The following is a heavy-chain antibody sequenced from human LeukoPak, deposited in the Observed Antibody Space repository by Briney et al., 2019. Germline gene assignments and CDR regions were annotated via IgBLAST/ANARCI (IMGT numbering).Heavy chain of an antibody. CDR2: IYTSGST. CDR1: SGSISSYY. V-gene: IGHV4-4*07. CDR3: ARSPFYIIAAAGRPFDY. Sequence: SETLSLTCTVSSGSISSYYWSWIRQPAGKGLEWIGRIYTSGSTNYNPSLKSRVTMSVDTSKNQFSLKLSSVTAADTAVYYCARSPFYIIAAAGRPFDYWGQGTLVTVSS. J-gene: IGHJ4*02. D-gene: IGHD6-13*01.